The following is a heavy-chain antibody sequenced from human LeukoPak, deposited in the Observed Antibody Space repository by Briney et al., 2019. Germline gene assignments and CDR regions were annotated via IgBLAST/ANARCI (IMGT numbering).Heavy chain of an antibody. CDR3: AKDMRPSAIAAAGFDS. CDR2: ISWNSGSI. Sequence: GRSLRLSCAASGFTFDDYAMHWVRQAPGKGLEWVSGISWNSGSIGYADSVKGRFTISRDNAKNSLYLQMNSLRAEDMALYYCAKDMRPSAIAAAGFDSWGQGILVTVSS. V-gene: IGHV3-9*03. D-gene: IGHD6-13*01. CDR1: GFTFDDYA. J-gene: IGHJ4*02.